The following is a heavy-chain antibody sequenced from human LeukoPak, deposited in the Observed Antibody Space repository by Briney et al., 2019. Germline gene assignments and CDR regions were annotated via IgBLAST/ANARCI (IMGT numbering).Heavy chain of an antibody. V-gene: IGHV1-2*02. CDR2: INPNSGGT. CDR1: GYIFTGYY. D-gene: IGHD5-24*01. Sequence: ASVKVSCKASGYIFTGYYMHWVRQAPGQGLEWMGWINPNSGGTNYAEKFQGRVTMTRDTSISTAYMELSRLRSDDTAVYYCARGPLIKMTTLQFNWFDPWGQGTLVTVSS. CDR3: ARGPLIKMTTLQFNWFDP. J-gene: IGHJ5*02.